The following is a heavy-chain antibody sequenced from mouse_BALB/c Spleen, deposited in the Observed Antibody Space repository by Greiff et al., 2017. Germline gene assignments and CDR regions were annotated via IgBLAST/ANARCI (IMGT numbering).Heavy chain of an antibody. Sequence: DVQLVESGGGLVQPGGSRKLSCAASGFTFSSFGMHWVRQAPEKGLEWVAYISSGSSTIYYADTVKGRFTISRDNPKNTLFLQMTSLRSEDTAMYYCARSDGSLAWFAYWGQGTLVTVSA. V-gene: IGHV5-17*02. CDR2: ISSGSSTI. CDR3: ARSDGSLAWFAY. J-gene: IGHJ3*01. D-gene: IGHD1-2*01. CDR1: GFTFSSFG.